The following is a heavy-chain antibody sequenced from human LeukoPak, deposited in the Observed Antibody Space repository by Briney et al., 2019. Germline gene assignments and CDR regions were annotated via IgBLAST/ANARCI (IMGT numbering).Heavy chain of an antibody. V-gene: IGHV3-30-3*01. CDR3: ARDSLSTVSYYFDY. CDR2: ISYDGSNK. J-gene: IGHJ4*02. Sequence: PGRSLRLSCAASGFTFSSYAMHWVRQAPGKGLEWVAVISYDGSNKYYADSVKGRFTISRDNSKNTLYLQMNSLRAEDTTVYYCARDSLSTVSYYFDYWGQGTLVTVSS. CDR1: GFTFSSYA.